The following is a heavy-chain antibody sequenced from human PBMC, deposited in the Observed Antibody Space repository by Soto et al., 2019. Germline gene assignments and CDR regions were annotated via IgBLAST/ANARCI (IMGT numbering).Heavy chain of an antibody. CDR2: VSGSGGTT. CDR3: AKGGRLTGVAYFDY. Sequence: EVQLLESGGGLVQPGGCLRLSCAASGFTFSSYAMSWVRQAPGKGLEWVSSVSGSGGTTYYADSVKGRFTTSRDNSKNTLDLQMNSLRAEDTAVYYCAKGGRLTGVAYFDYWGQGTLVTVSS. V-gene: IGHV3-23*01. J-gene: IGHJ4*02. D-gene: IGHD7-27*01. CDR1: GFTFSSYA.